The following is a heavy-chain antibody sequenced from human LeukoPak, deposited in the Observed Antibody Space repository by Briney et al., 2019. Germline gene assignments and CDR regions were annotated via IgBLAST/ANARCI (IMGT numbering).Heavy chain of an antibody. V-gene: IGHV3-33*01. CDR1: GFTFSNYG. CDR2: IWYDGSKK. CDR3: AAYYYDRSGYDLRFY. J-gene: IGHJ4*02. D-gene: IGHD3-22*01. Sequence: GRSLRLSCAASGFTFSNYGMHWVRQAPGKGLEWVAVIWYDGSKKHHADSVKGRFTISRDNSKNTLNPQMNSLRVEDTAVYYCAAYYYDRSGYDLRFYWGQGTLVTVSS.